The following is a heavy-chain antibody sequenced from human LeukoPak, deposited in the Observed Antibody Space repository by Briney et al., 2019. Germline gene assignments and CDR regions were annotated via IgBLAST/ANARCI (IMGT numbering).Heavy chain of an antibody. J-gene: IGHJ6*02. CDR2: ISYDGSNK. CDR1: GFTFSRYG. CDR3: AKVRSPLEYYYAMDV. D-gene: IGHD1-1*01. Sequence: GGSLRLSCAAPGFTFSRYGMQWVRQAPGKGLEWVAIISYDGSNKFYADSVKGRFTISRDNSKNTLSLLMNSLRAEDTAVFYCAKVRSPLEYYYAMDVWGQGTTVTVS. V-gene: IGHV3-30*18.